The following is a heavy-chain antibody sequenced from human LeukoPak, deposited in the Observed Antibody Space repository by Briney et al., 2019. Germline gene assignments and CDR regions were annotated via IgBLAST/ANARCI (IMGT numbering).Heavy chain of an antibody. Sequence: GASVKVSCKTSGYTFTSYGISWVRQAPGQGLEWMGWISAYNGNTNYAQKLQGRVTMTTDTSTSTAYMELRSLRSDDTAVYYCASFPYYDSSGYQTPAFVIWGQGTMVTVSS. D-gene: IGHD3-22*01. CDR2: ISAYNGNT. V-gene: IGHV1-18*01. J-gene: IGHJ3*02. CDR3: ASFPYYDSSGYQTPAFVI. CDR1: GYTFTSYG.